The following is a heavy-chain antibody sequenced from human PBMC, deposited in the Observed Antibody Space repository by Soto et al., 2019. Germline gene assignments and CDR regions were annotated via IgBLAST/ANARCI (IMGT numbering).Heavy chain of an antibody. CDR2: IIPIFGTA. V-gene: IGHV1-69*13. Sequence: SVKVSCKASGGTFSSYAISWVRQAPGQGLEWLGGIIPIFGTANYAQKFQGRVTITADESTRTAYMELSSLRSEDTAVYYCAREYRRIAVAGYYYYYGMDVWGQGTTVTVSS. D-gene: IGHD6-19*01. CDR3: AREYRRIAVAGYYYYYGMDV. J-gene: IGHJ6*02. CDR1: GGTFSSYA.